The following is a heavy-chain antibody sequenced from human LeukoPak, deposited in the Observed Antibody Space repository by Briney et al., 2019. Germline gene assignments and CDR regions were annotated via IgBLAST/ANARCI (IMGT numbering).Heavy chain of an antibody. J-gene: IGHJ3*02. D-gene: IGHD6-19*01. CDR1: GYTFTSYG. CDR2: ISAYNGNT. Sequence: ASVKVSCKASGYTFTSYGISWVRQAPGQGLEGMGWISAYNGNTNYAQKLQGRVTMTTDTSTSTAYMELRSLRSDDTAVYYCARPRLVRGLGAFDIWGQGTMVTVSS. V-gene: IGHV1-18*01. CDR3: ARPRLVRGLGAFDI.